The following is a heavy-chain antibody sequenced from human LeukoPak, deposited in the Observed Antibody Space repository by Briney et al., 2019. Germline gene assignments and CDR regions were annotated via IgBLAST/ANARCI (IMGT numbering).Heavy chain of an antibody. D-gene: IGHD2-2*01. CDR1: GYTFTDYY. CDR3: ARATSLVVPAADHYYYGLAV. J-gene: IGHJ6*02. CDR2: INPNSGGT. V-gene: IGHV1-2*02. Sequence: ASVKVPCKASGYTFTDYYMRWVRQAPGQGLEWMGWINPNSGGTNYAQKFQGRVTMTRDTSISTAYMELSRLRSDDTAVYYCARATSLVVPAADHYYYGLAVWGQGTTVTVSS.